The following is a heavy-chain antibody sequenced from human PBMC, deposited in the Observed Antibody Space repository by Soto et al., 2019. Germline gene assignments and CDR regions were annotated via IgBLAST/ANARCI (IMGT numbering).Heavy chain of an antibody. D-gene: IGHD2-15*01. CDR3: ARVLIAATGDDAFDI. Sequence: QVQLVQSGAEVKKPGASVKVSCKASGYTFTSYYMHWVRQAPGQGLEWMGIINPSGGSTSYAQKFQGRVTMTRETSTSTVYMELSSLRSEDTAVYYCARVLIAATGDDAFDIWGQGTMVTVSS. V-gene: IGHV1-46*03. CDR2: INPSGGST. CDR1: GYTFTSYY. J-gene: IGHJ3*02.